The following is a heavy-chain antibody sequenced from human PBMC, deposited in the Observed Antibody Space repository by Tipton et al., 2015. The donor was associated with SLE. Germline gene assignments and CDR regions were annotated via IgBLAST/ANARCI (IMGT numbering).Heavy chain of an antibody. J-gene: IGHJ3*02. Sequence: TLSLTCTVSGGSISSYYWGWIRQPPGKGLEWIAYIYYSGSTKYNPSLKSRVTISVETSKKQFSLKLSSVTAADAAVYYCARVSGWYQYAFDIWGQGTMVTVSS. CDR1: GGSISSYY. CDR3: ARVSGWYQYAFDI. CDR2: IYYSGST. V-gene: IGHV4-59*12. D-gene: IGHD6-19*01.